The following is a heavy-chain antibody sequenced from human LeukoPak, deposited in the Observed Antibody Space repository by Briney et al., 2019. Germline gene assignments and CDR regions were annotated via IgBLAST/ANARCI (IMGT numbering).Heavy chain of an antibody. Sequence: GGSLRLSCAASGFTFSSYAMSWVRQAPGKGLEPVSAISGSGGSTYYADSVKGRFTISRDNSKNTLYLQMNSLRAEDTAVYYCAKDHPAVAAYYYYGMDVWGQGTTVTVSS. V-gene: IGHV3-23*01. CDR3: AKDHPAVAAYYYYGMDV. CDR1: GFTFSSYA. CDR2: ISGSGGST. J-gene: IGHJ6*02. D-gene: IGHD6-19*01.